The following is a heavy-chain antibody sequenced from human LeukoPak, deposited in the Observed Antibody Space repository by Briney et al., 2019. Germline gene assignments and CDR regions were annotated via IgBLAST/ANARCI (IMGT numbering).Heavy chain of an antibody. J-gene: IGHJ2*01. CDR1: GGSFSGYY. D-gene: IGHD4-11*01. CDR3: ARRHDYSNRYWYFDL. Sequence: KSSETLSLTCAVYGGSFSGYYWSWIRQPPGKGLEWIGEINHSGSTNYNPSLKSRVTISVDTSKNQFSLKLSSVTAADTAVYYCARRHDYSNRYWYFDLWGRGTLVTVSS. V-gene: IGHV4-34*01. CDR2: INHSGST.